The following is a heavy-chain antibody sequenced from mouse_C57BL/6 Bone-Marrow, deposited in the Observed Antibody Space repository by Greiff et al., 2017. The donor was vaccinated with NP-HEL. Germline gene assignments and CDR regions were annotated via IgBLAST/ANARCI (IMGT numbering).Heavy chain of an antibody. D-gene: IGHD1-1*01. J-gene: IGHJ4*01. CDR3: ARLLYYYAMDY. V-gene: IGHV1-31*01. CDR2: IYPYNGVS. Sequence: EVQGVESGPELVKPGASVKISCKASGYSFTGYYMHWVKQSHGNILDWIGYIYPYNGVSSYNQKFKGKATLTVDKSSSTAYMELRSLTSEDSAVYYCARLLYYYAMDYWGQGTSVTVSS. CDR1: GYSFTGYY.